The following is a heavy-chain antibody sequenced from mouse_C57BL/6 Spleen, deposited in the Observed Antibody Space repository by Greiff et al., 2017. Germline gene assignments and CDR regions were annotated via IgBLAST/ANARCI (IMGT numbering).Heavy chain of an antibody. CDR3: TREKAYYRLFDY. D-gene: IGHD2-14*01. V-gene: IGHV5-9-1*02. Sequence: EVKVEESGEGLVKPGGSLKLSCAASGFTFSSYAMSWVRQTPEKRLEWVAYISSGGDYIYYADTVKGRFTISRDNARNTLYLQMSSLKSEDTAMYYCTREKAYYRLFDYWGQGTTLTVSS. CDR1: GFTFSSYA. J-gene: IGHJ2*01. CDR2: ISSGGDYI.